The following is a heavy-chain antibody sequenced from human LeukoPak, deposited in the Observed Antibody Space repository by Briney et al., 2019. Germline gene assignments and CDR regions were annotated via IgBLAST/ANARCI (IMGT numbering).Heavy chain of an antibody. CDR2: IIPIFGTA. J-gene: IGHJ6*03. CDR1: GGTFSSYA. V-gene: IGHV1-69*05. Sequence: ASVKVSCKASGGTFSSYAISWVRQAPGQGLEWMGGIIPIFGTANYAQKFQGRVTITTDEPTSTAYMELSSLRSEDTAVYYCARAGYDFWSGFYYYYYMDVWGKGTTVTVSS. D-gene: IGHD3-3*01. CDR3: ARAGYDFWSGFYYYYYMDV.